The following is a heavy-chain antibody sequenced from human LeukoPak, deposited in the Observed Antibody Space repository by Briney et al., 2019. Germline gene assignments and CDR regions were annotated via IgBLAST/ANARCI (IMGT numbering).Heavy chain of an antibody. CDR1: GGSISSGDYY. D-gene: IGHD3-22*01. Sequence: SETLSLTCTVSGGSISSGDYYWSWIRQPPGKGLEWIGCIYYSGSTYYSPSLKSRVTISVDTSKNQFSLKLSSVTAADTAVYYCARGPFITMIDYWGQGTLVTVSS. J-gene: IGHJ4*02. CDR2: IYYSGST. CDR3: ARGPFITMIDY. V-gene: IGHV4-30-4*01.